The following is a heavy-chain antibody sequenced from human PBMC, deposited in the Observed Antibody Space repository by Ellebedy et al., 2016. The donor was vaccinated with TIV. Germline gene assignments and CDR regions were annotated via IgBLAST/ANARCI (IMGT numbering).Heavy chain of an antibody. D-gene: IGHD5-24*01. CDR1: GFTFSSHA. V-gene: IGHV3-30-3*01. CDR2: ISYDGSNK. CDR3: ARGGDHRDGYNGFDY. J-gene: IGHJ4*02. Sequence: PGGSLRLSCAPSGFTFSSHAIHWVRQAPGKGLEWVAVISYDGSNKYYADSVKGRFTISRDDSKNTLYLQMNSLRTEDTALFYCARGGDHRDGYNGFDYWGQGTLVTVSS.